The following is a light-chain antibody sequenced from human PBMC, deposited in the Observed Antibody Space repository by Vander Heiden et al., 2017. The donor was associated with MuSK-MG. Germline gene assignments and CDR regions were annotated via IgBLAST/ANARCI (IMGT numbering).Light chain of an antibody. CDR3: QQDYNLPYT. CDR2: DAS. CDR1: QDISNY. V-gene: IGKV1-33*01. Sequence: DIQMTQSPSSLSASVGDRVTITCQASQDISNYLNWYQQKPGKAPKLLIYDASNLETGVPSRFSGSGSGTDFTFTIISLQPEDIATYYCQQDYNLPYTFGQGTKLVIK. J-gene: IGKJ2*01.